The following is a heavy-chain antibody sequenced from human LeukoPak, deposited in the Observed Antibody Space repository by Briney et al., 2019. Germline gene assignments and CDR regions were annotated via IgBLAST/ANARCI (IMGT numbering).Heavy chain of an antibody. D-gene: IGHD3-22*01. V-gene: IGHV3-74*01. CDR2: IRSDGSDT. CDR3: ASPYYYDSSGNAFDI. Sequence: GGSLRLSCAASGFTFSDTWMHWVRQAPGKGLVWVSRIRSDGSDTRYAESVKGRFTISRDNAKNTLYLQMNSLRAEDTAVYYCASPYYYDSSGNAFDIWGQGTMVTVSS. J-gene: IGHJ3*02. CDR1: GFTFSDTW.